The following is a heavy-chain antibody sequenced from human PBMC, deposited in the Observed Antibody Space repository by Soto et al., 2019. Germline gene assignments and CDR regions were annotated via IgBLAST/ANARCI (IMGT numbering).Heavy chain of an antibody. J-gene: IGHJ4*02. Sequence: ASVKVSCKASGYTFTSYAMHWVRQAPGQRLEWMGWINAGNGNTKYSQKFQGRVTITRDTSASTAYMELSSLRSEDTAVYYCARAPTRDILTLDYWGQGTLVSVSS. CDR2: INAGNGNT. D-gene: IGHD3-9*01. V-gene: IGHV1-3*01. CDR1: GYTFTSYA. CDR3: ARAPTRDILTLDY.